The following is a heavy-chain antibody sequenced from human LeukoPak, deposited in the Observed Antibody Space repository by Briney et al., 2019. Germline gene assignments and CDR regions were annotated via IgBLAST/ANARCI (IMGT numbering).Heavy chain of an antibody. D-gene: IGHD1-26*01. CDR3: AKDRRETPSDY. J-gene: IGHJ4*02. CDR1: GFTFSSYA. CDR2: ISGSGGST. Sequence: GGSLRLSCASSGFTFSSYAMIWVRQAPGKGLEWVSAISGSGGSTYYADSVKGRFTISRDNSKNTLYLQMNSLRAEDTAVYYCAKDRRETPSDYWGQGTLVTVSS. V-gene: IGHV3-23*01.